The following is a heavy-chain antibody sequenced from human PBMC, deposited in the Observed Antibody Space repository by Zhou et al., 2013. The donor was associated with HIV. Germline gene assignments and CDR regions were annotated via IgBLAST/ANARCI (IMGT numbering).Heavy chain of an antibody. V-gene: IGHV1-69*05. CDR1: GGTFSSYA. Sequence: QVQLVQSGAEVKKPGSSVKVSCKASGGTFSSYAISWVRQAPGQGLEWMGGIIPIFGTANYAQKFQGRVTITTDESTSTAYMELSSLRSEDTAVYYCARGEGGGYYDSSGQATFDIWGQGTMVTVSS. J-gene: IGHJ3*02. D-gene: IGHD3-22*01. CDR3: ARGEGGGYYDSSGQATFDI. CDR2: IIPIFGTA.